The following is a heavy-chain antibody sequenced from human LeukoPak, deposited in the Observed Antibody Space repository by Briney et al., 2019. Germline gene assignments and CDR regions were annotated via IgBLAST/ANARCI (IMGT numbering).Heavy chain of an antibody. V-gene: IGHV1-8*01. Sequence: ASVKVSCKASGYTFTSYDINWVRQATGQGLEWMGWMNPNSGNTGYAQKFQGRATMTRNTSISTAYMELSSLRSEDTAVYYCASQNYDSSGYYDFSNWFDPWGQGTLVTVSS. CDR2: MNPNSGNT. D-gene: IGHD3-22*01. CDR3: ASQNYDSSGYYDFSNWFDP. J-gene: IGHJ5*02. CDR1: GYTFTSYD.